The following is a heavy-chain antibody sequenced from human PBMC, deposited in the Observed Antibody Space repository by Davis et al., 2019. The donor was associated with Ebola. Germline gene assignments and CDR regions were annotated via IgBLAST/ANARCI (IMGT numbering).Heavy chain of an antibody. J-gene: IGHJ6*02. Sequence: SETLSLTCTVSGGSISSYYWRWIRQPPGKGLEWIGYIYYSGSTNYNPSLKSRVTISVDTSKNQFSLKLSSVTAADTAVYYCARAGLRPYYGMDVWGQGTTVTVSS. V-gene: IGHV4-59*01. CDR3: ARAGLRPYYGMDV. CDR2: IYYSGST. D-gene: IGHD4-17*01. CDR1: GGSISSYY.